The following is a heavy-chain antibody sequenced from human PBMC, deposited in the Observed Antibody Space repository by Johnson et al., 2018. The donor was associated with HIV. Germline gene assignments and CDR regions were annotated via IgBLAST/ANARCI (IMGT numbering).Heavy chain of an antibody. Sequence: QVQLVESGGGVVQPGGSLRLSCAASGFTFSSYAMHWVRQAPGKGLEWVAVISYDGSERYYGDSVKGRFTISRDNSKNTLYLQMNGLRIESTAIYYCARRMKAVAHHDAFDIWGQGTMVTVSS. CDR3: ARRMKAVAHHDAFDI. V-gene: IGHV3-30*04. J-gene: IGHJ3*02. D-gene: IGHD6-19*01. CDR2: ISYDGSER. CDR1: GFTFSSYA.